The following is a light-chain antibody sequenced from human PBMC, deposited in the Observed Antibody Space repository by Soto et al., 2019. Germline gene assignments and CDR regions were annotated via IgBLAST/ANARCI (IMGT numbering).Light chain of an antibody. V-gene: IGKV3-15*01. J-gene: IGKJ2*01. CDR3: QQYGSSMYT. CDR2: TAS. CDR1: QTVGRN. Sequence: EIVRTQSPTSLSVSPGERAILSCRASQTVGRNLAWYQQKPGQAPRLLIHTASTRAPGIPARFSGSGSGTEFTLTVSRLEPEDFAVYYCQQYGSSMYTFGQGTKVDIK.